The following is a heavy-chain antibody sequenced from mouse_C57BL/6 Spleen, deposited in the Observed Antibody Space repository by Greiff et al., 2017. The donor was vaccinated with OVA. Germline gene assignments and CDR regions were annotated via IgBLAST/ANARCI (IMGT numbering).Heavy chain of an antibody. CDR3: ARGEWFAY. Sequence: VQRVESGPELVKPGASVKISCKASGYAFSSSWMNWVKQRPGKGLEWIGRIYPGDGDTNYNGKFKGKATLTADKSSSTAYMQLSSLTSEDSAVYFCARGEWFAYWGQGTLVTVSA. CDR1: GYAFSSSW. CDR2: IYPGDGDT. J-gene: IGHJ3*01. V-gene: IGHV1-82*01.